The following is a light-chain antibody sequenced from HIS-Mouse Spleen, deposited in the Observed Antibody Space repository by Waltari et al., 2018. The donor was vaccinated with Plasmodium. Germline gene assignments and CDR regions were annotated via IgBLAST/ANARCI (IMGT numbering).Light chain of an antibody. CDR3: AAWDDSLSGPV. CDR1: SSNIGRNY. Sequence: QSVLTQPPSASGTPGQRVTISCSGSSSNIGRNYVYWYQQPPGTAPKLLIYRNKQRPSGVPDRFSGSKSGPSASLASSGLRSEDEADYYCAAWDDSLSGPVFGGGTKLTVL. J-gene: IGLJ2*01. CDR2: RNK. V-gene: IGLV1-47*01.